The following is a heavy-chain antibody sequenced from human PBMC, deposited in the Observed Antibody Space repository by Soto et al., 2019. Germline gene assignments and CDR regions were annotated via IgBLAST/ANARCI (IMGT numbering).Heavy chain of an antibody. D-gene: IGHD3-3*01. CDR1: GGSISSYY. CDR3: ARGGSYDFWSHCNWFDP. CDR2: IYYSGST. Sequence: SETLSLTCTVSGGSISSYYWSWIRQPPGKGLEWIGYIYYSGSTNYNPSLKSRVTISVDTSKNQFSLKLSSVTAADTAVYYCARGGSYDFWSHCNWFDPWGQGTLVTVSS. V-gene: IGHV4-59*08. J-gene: IGHJ5*02.